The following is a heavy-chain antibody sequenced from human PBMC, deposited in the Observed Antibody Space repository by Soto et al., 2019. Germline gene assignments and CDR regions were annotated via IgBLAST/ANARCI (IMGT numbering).Heavy chain of an antibody. D-gene: IGHD2-15*01. J-gene: IGHJ6*03. CDR1: GFTFSSYT. Sequence: GGSLRLSCAAPGFTFSSYTMNWVRQAPGKGLEWVSSISSSSSYIYYADSVKGRFTISRDNAKNSLYLQMNSLRAEDTAVYYCARGGIYCSGGSCWVYYMDVWGKGTTVTVSS. CDR2: ISSSSSYI. CDR3: ARGGIYCSGGSCWVYYMDV. V-gene: IGHV3-21*01.